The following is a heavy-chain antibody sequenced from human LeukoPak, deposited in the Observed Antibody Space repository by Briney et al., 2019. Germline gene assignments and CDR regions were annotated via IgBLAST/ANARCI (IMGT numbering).Heavy chain of an antibody. CDR3: ATDSGVYSDWLYFDY. J-gene: IGHJ4*02. CDR1: GGSISSYY. D-gene: IGHD3-9*01. V-gene: IGHV4-4*07. CDR2: IYTSGST. Sequence: PSETLSLTCTVSGGSISSYYWSWIRQPAGKGLEWIGLIYTSGSTNYNPSLKSRVTMSVDTYKNQLSLKLSSVTAADTAVEYYATDSGVYSDWLYFDYWGQGTPFTVSP.